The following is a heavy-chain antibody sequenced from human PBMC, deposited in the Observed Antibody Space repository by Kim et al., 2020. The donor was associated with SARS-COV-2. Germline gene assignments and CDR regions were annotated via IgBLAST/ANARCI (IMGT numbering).Heavy chain of an antibody. V-gene: IGHV4-39*01. CDR1: GTSIRTPSYY. CDR2: IYYSGTT. D-gene: IGHD2-2*01. J-gene: IGHJ4*02. CDR3: ARLSALNAGFDF. Sequence: SETLSLTCNVSGTSIRTPSYYWAWIRQPPGRGLEWIGHIYYSGTTYYTPSLKSRVTISVDTSENQFSLNLTSVTAADTAVYFCARLSALNAGFDFWSQ.